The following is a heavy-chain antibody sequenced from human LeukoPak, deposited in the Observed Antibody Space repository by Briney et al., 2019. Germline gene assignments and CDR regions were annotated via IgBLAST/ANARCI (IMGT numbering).Heavy chain of an antibody. V-gene: IGHV3-48*03. D-gene: IGHD1-26*01. CDR1: VFTFSNYE. CDR2: FSHGGRTI. J-gene: IGHJ4*02. Sequence: GGSLRLSCAASVFTFSNYELNWVRQAPGEGLEWVSYFSHGGRTIYSADSVKGRFTINRDSAKNSLYLQMNSLSAEDSDVYYCALLWEEDMKFDYWGQGTLVTVSS. CDR3: ALLWEEDMKFDY.